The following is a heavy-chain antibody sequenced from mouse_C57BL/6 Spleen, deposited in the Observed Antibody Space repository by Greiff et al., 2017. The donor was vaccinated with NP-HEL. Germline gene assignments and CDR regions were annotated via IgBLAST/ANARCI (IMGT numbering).Heavy chain of an antibody. D-gene: IGHD1-1*01. CDR2: INYDGSST. J-gene: IGHJ3*01. CDR1: GFTFSDYY. CDR3: ARENYYGSSYLWFAY. Sequence: EVKLMESEGGLVQPGSSMKLSCTASGFTFSDYYMAWVRQVPEKGLEWVANINYDGSSTYYLDSLKSRFIISRDNAKNILYLQMSSLKSEDTATYYCARENYYGSSYLWFAYWGQGTLVTVSA. V-gene: IGHV5-16*01.